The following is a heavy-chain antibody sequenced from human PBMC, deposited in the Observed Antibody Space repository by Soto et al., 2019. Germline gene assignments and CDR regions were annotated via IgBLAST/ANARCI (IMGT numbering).Heavy chain of an antibody. Sequence: WIRQPPGKGLEWIGEINHSGSTNYNPSLKSRVTISVDTSKNQFSLRLSSVTAADMAVYYCAGWAVGIMIFGVPKDYWGQGALVTVSS. J-gene: IGHJ4*02. CDR3: AGWAVGIMIFGVPKDY. D-gene: IGHD3-3*01. V-gene: IGHV4-34*01. CDR2: INHSGST.